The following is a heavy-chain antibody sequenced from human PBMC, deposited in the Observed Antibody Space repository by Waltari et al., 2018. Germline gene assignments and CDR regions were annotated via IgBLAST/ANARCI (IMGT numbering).Heavy chain of an antibody. Sequence: QLQLQESGPRLVRPSETLSLICRVSGVSITSNRLYWAWIRQSPGQGLEWMGTVSYSGTTYISPSLKSRVSVSRDTSKNQVSLILGSVTAADMAVYYCATYIGASVGTAAFDVWGQGTMVTVSS. V-gene: IGHV4-39*01. CDR1: GVSITSNRLY. CDR2: VSYSGTT. J-gene: IGHJ3*01. D-gene: IGHD5-12*01. CDR3: ATYIGASVGTAAFDV.